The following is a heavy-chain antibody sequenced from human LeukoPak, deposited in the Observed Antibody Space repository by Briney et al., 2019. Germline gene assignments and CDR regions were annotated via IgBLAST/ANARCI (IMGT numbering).Heavy chain of an antibody. CDR1: GGSISSGGYS. J-gene: IGHJ5*02. CDR2: IYHSGST. D-gene: IGHD3-10*01. Sequence: PSQTLSLTCAVSGGSISSGGYSWSWIRQPPGKGLEWIGYIYHSGSTYYNPSLKSRVTISVDRSKNQFSLKLSSVTAADTAVYYCARGPSGGYNWFDPWGQGTLVTVSS. V-gene: IGHV4-30-2*01. CDR3: ARGPSGGYNWFDP.